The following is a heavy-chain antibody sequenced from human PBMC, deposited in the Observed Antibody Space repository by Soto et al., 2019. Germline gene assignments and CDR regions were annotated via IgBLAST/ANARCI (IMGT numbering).Heavy chain of an antibody. CDR1: GFTFSSYS. V-gene: IGHV3-21*01. D-gene: IGHD4-17*01. CDR3: ARLYGDYGYYYYYGMDV. CDR2: ISSSSSYI. J-gene: IGHJ6*02. Sequence: ESGGGLVKPGGSLRLSCAASGFTFSSYSMNWVRQAPGKGLEWVSSISSSSSYIYYADSVKGRFTISRDNAKNSLYLQMNSLRAEDTAVYYCARLYGDYGYYYYYGMDVWGQGTTVTVSS.